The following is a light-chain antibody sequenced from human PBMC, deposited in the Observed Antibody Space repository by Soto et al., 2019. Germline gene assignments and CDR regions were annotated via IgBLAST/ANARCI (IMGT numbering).Light chain of an antibody. CDR2: AAS. CDR1: QGIGRW. Sequence: DVHMTRSPSSASASVGDRVTFTCRASQGIGRWLAWYQRKPGKAPKLLIYAASSLQSGVPSRFSGSGSGTDFTLTISSLQPEDFGTYYCQQANSFPLTFGGGTKVDIK. CDR3: QQANSFPLT. V-gene: IGKV1-12*01. J-gene: IGKJ4*01.